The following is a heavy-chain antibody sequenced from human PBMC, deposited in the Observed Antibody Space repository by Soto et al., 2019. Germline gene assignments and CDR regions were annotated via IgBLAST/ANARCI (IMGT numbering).Heavy chain of an antibody. CDR3: AKDRCAPSTCFFDY. D-gene: IGHD2-21*01. J-gene: IGHJ4*02. CDR1: GFTLSSYA. V-gene: IGHV3-23*04. Sequence: EVQLVESGGGLVQPGGSLRLSCAASGFTLSSYAMGWVRQAPGKGLEWVSAISANGAGTYYADSVKGRFTISRDNSKNTLYLQMRALGAEDTAVYFCAKDRCAPSTCFFDYWGQGTLVTVSS. CDR2: ISANGAGT.